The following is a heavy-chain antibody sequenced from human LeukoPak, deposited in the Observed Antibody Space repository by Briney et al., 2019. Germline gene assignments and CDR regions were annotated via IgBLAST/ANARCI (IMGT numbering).Heavy chain of an antibody. J-gene: IGHJ1*01. Sequence: PGGSLRLSCAASRFTFSSYAMHWVRQAPGKGLEWVAAISYDGTNEHHADSVKGRFTISRDNSKNTLYLQMNSLRAEDTAIYYCARDRIAVAGMGAFQHWGQGTLVTVSS. CDR2: ISYDGTNE. CDR1: RFTFSSYA. D-gene: IGHD6-19*01. CDR3: ARDRIAVAGMGAFQH. V-gene: IGHV3-30*04.